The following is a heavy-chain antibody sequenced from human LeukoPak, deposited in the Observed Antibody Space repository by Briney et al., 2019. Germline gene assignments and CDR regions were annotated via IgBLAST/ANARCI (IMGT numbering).Heavy chain of an antibody. D-gene: IGHD4-17*01. CDR1: GGSISSYY. Sequence: PSETLSLTCTVSGGSISSYYWSWIRQPPGKGLEWIGYLYYSGSTNYNPSLKSRVTISVDTSKNQFSLKLSSVTPADTAVYYCARGVGDYDGYYFDYWGQGTLVTISS. V-gene: IGHV4-59*01. CDR2: LYYSGST. CDR3: ARGVGDYDGYYFDY. J-gene: IGHJ4*02.